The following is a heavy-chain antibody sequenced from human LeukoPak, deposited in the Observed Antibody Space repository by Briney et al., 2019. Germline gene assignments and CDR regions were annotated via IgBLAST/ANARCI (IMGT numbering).Heavy chain of an antibody. J-gene: IGHJ6*03. CDR2: ISSSGSTI. V-gene: IGHV3-48*04. CDR1: GFTFSSYS. Sequence: GGSLSISCAASGFTFSSYSMNWVRQAPGKGLEWVSYISSSGSTIYYADSVKGRFTISRDNAKNSLYLQMNSLRAEDTAVYYCAELSITMIGGVWGKGTTVTISS. CDR3: AELSITMIGGV. D-gene: IGHD3-10*02.